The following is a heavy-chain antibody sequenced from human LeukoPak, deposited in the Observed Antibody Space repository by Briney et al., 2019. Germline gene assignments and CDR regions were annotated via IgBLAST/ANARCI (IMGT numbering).Heavy chain of an antibody. D-gene: IGHD3-9*01. Sequence: GASVKVSCKASGGTFSSYAISWVRQAPGQGLEWMGGIIPIFGTANYAQKFQGRVTITADKSTSTAYMELSSLRSEDTAVYYCARARALRYFDWSPLLRFDPWGQGTLVTVSS. V-gene: IGHV1-69*06. J-gene: IGHJ5*02. CDR2: IIPIFGTA. CDR1: GGTFSSYA. CDR3: ARARALRYFDWSPLLRFDP.